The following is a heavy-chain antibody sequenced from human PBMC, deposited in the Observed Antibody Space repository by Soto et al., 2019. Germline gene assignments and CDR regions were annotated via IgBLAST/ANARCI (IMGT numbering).Heavy chain of an antibody. Sequence: GGSLRLSCADPAFSFNKYALHWIRQAPGEVLEWVAVLSPNGENQYYRDSVRGRFTISRDTSKSTLYLQMTSLRPEDTAVYYCATGAAFYYDTSRFWGQGTLVTVS. CDR3: ATGAAFYYDTSRF. D-gene: IGHD3-22*01. CDR1: AFSFNKYA. CDR2: LSPNGENQ. J-gene: IGHJ4*02. V-gene: IGHV3-30*04.